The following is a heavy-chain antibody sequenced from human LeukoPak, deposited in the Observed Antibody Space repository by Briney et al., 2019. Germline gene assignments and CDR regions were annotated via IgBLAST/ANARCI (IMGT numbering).Heavy chain of an antibody. Sequence: LRLSCAASGFTFSSYGMHWVRQAPGKGLEWIGGIYSSGSTYYNPSLKSRVTFLVDTSTNQLSLMLNSGTAADTAVYYCVRVDADYYFDYWGQGTLVTVSS. J-gene: IGHJ4*02. CDR3: VRVDADYYFDY. CDR2: IYSSGST. D-gene: IGHD4-17*01. CDR1: GFTFSSYG. V-gene: IGHV4-39*07.